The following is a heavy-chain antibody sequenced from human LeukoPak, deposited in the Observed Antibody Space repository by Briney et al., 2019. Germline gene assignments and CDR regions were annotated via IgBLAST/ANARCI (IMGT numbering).Heavy chain of an antibody. V-gene: IGHV2-5*02. CDR3: AHTYSNSPFDY. CDR2: IYWDDDK. D-gene: IGHD4-11*01. Sequence: SGPTLFNPTQTLTLTFTFSGFSLSTSGVGVGWIRQPPVKALEWLAVIYWDDDKRYSLSLKSRHTITKESAKKQVVLTMTNMDPVDTATYYCAHTYSNSPFDYWGQGTLVTVFS. J-gene: IGHJ4*02. CDR1: GFSLSTSGVG.